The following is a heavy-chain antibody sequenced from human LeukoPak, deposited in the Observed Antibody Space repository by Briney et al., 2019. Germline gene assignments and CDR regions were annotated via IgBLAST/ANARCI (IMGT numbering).Heavy chain of an antibody. CDR1: GYTFSNYH. D-gene: IGHD5-24*01. Sequence: ASVKVSCKASGYTFSNYHTHWVRQAPGQGIEWMGIINPRYGSATYAQKFQGRVTMTRDMSTSTVHMELSSLRSDDTAVYYCAREEARDGSTGYYFDYWGQGTLLTVSS. CDR3: AREEARDGSTGYYFDY. J-gene: IGHJ4*02. V-gene: IGHV1-46*01. CDR2: INPRYGSA.